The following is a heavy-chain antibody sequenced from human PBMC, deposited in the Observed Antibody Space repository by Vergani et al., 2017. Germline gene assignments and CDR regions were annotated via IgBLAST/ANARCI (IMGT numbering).Heavy chain of an antibody. Sequence: EVQLVESGGGLVQPGGSLRLSCAASGFTFSSYSMNWVRQAPGKGLEWVSSISSSSSYIYYADSVKGRFTISRDNAKNSLYLQMNSLRAEDTAVYYCARDKPNSGYDWPQWYYYYMDVWGKGTTVTVSS. V-gene: IGHV3-21*01. CDR3: ARDKPNSGYDWPQWYYYYMDV. J-gene: IGHJ6*03. CDR1: GFTFSSYS. D-gene: IGHD5-12*01. CDR2: ISSSSSYI.